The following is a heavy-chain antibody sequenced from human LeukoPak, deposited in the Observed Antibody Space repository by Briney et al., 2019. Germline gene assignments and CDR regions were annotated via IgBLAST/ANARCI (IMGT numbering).Heavy chain of an antibody. CDR2: IYFSGNA. D-gene: IGHD2-2*01. CDR1: GGSISSYY. V-gene: IGHV4-59*01. Sequence: SETLSLTCTVSGGSISSYYWSWIRQPPGRGLEWIGYIYFSGNADYNPSLKSRATISVDTSKNQFSLKLSSVTAADTAVYYCARAECRSTSCYAWRDGFHIWGQGTMVTAFS. CDR3: ARAECRSTSCYAWRDGFHI. J-gene: IGHJ3*02.